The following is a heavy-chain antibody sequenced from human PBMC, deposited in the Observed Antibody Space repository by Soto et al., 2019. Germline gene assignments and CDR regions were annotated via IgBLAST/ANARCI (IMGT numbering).Heavy chain of an antibody. CDR2: ISTSGSSA. CDR1: GFAFRHND. Sequence: QVHLVESGGGLVKPGGSLRLSCTVSGFAFRHNDLTWIRQAPGKGLEWLSYISTSGSSAYYADSVKGRFTISTDNAKKSLYRQMNSLRAEDTGVYYCATGGIYYEALGEGTLVTFSS. D-gene: IGHD1-26*01. V-gene: IGHV3-11*01. CDR3: ATGGIYYEA. J-gene: IGHJ5*02.